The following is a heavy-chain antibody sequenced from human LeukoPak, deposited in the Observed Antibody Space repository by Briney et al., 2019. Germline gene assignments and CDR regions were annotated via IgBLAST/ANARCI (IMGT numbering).Heavy chain of an antibody. CDR3: ARASYDSSDYEYFQH. CDR1: GFTFSSYW. V-gene: IGHV3-7*03. CDR2: IKQDGSEK. D-gene: IGHD3-22*01. Sequence: PGGSLRLSCAASGFTFSSYWMNWVRQAPGKGLEWVANIKQDGSEKYYVDSVKGRFTISRDNAKNSLYLQMNSLRAEDTAVYYCARASYDSSDYEYFQHWGQGTLVTVSS. J-gene: IGHJ1*01.